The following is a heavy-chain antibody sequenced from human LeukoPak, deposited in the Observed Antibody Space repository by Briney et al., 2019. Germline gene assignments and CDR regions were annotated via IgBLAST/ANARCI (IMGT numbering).Heavy chain of an antibody. Sequence: PGGSLRLSCTASGFTFSNYGVHWVRQAPGKGLDWVAFIQFDGSNKYYAGSVKGRFTISRDNSKNTLYLQMNSLRVEDTAVYYCHVYYYDSSGHPSHWYFDPWGRGTLVTVSS. CDR2: IQFDGSNK. D-gene: IGHD3-22*01. CDR1: GFTFSNYG. CDR3: HVYYYDSSGHPSHWYFDP. J-gene: IGHJ2*01. V-gene: IGHV3-30*02.